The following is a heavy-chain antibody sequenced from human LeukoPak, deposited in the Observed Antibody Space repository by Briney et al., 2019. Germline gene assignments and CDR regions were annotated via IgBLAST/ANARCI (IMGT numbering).Heavy chain of an antibody. CDR2: IIPILGIA. CDR1: GGTFSSYA. Sequence: GASVKVSCKASGGTFSSYAISWVRQAPGQGLEWMGRIIPILGIANYAQKFQGRVTITADKSTSTAYMELSSLRSQDTAVYYCARDRADYSRSDYWGQGTLVTVSS. D-gene: IGHD6-6*01. CDR3: ARDRADYSRSDY. J-gene: IGHJ4*02. V-gene: IGHV1-69*04.